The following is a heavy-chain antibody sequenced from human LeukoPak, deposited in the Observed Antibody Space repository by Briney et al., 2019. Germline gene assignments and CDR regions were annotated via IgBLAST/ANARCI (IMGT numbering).Heavy chain of an antibody. V-gene: IGHV3-23*01. CDR1: GFTFSTST. D-gene: IGHD2-2*03. Sequence: GGSRRLSCGASGFTFSTSTMSWVRQAPGKGLEWVSAINTGGGTSSADSVKGRFTISRDNSESTLYLQMSSLRAEDTAVYYCARGLDSVTWGPFDIWGQGTVVTVSS. J-gene: IGHJ3*02. CDR2: INTGGGT. CDR3: ARGLDSVTWGPFDI.